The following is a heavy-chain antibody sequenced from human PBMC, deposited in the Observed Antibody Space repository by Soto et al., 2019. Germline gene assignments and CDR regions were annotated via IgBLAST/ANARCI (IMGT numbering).Heavy chain of an antibody. CDR2: IIGSCGST. Sequence: PXGXLRLYCACSGFXFSNYAMSWVRHAPGKGLEWVSAIIGSCGSTYYADSVKGRFTISRDNSKNTLDLQMNSLRAEDTDVYYCAKVPVGATGRFDYWGQGTLVTVSS. V-gene: IGHV3-23*01. CDR3: AKVPVGATGRFDY. D-gene: IGHD1-26*01. J-gene: IGHJ4*02. CDR1: GFXFSNYA.